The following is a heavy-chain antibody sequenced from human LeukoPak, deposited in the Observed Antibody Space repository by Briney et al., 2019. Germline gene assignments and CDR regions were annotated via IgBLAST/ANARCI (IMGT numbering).Heavy chain of an antibody. D-gene: IGHD3-16*01. J-gene: IGHJ6*03. Sequence: PSETLSLTCAVYGESFSGYYWSWIRQPPGKGLEWIGEINHSGSTYYNPSLKSRVTISVDTSKNQFSLKLSSVTAADTAMYYCARVKDPGGYYYYYYMDVWGKGTTVTVSS. CDR1: GESFSGYY. CDR3: ARVKDPGGYYYYYYMDV. CDR2: INHSGST. V-gene: IGHV4-34*01.